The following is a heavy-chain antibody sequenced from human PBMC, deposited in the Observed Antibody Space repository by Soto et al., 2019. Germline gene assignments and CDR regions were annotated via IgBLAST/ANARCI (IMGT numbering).Heavy chain of an antibody. CDR2: MSGSGSSV. D-gene: IGHD3-10*01. J-gene: IGHJ6*02. Sequence: EVELLESGGGLVRPGGSLRLSCAASGCTFSHYVLSWVCQSPERGLEWVSSMSGSGSSVYVADSVRGRFIMSRDLSTNTVSLQMSSLRAEDTAVYYCAKVRASYLSASYFYYGLDVWGQGTTVTVSS. CDR3: AKVRASYLSASYFYYGLDV. V-gene: IGHV3-23*01. CDR1: GCTFSHYV.